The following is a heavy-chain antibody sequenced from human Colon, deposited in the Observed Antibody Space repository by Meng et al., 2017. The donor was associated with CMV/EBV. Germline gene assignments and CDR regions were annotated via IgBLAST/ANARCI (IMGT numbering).Heavy chain of an antibody. CDR1: EFTFNTYT. V-gene: IGHV3-21*01. D-gene: IGHD4/OR15-4a*01. Sequence: GESLKISCAASEFTFNTYTMNWVRQAPGKGLEWVSSISSSTTYIYYADSLKGRFTVSRDNAKNSLFLQMHGLRAEDTAVYYCARGADFDFWGQGTLVTVSS. CDR3: ARGADFDF. J-gene: IGHJ4*02. CDR2: ISSSTTYI.